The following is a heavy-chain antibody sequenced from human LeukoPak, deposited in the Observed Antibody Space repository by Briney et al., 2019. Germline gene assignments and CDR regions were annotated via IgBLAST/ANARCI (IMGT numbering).Heavy chain of an antibody. CDR3: ARDGASVAGTLGWFDP. Sequence: SETLSLTCTVSGGSISSYYWSWIRQPPGKGLEWIGYIYYSGSTNYNPSLKGRVTISVDTSKNQFSLKLSSVTAADTAVYYCARDGASVAGTLGWFDPWGQGTLVTVSS. CDR1: GGSISSYY. J-gene: IGHJ5*02. D-gene: IGHD6-19*01. CDR2: IYYSGST. V-gene: IGHV4-59*01.